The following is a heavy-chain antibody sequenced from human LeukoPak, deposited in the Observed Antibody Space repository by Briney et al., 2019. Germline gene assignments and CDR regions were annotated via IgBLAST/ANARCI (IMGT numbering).Heavy chain of an antibody. V-gene: IGHV1-2*02. CDR1: GYTFTGYY. D-gene: IGHD3-22*01. CDR3: ARGDYYDSSGYYSYYYYMDV. CDR2: SNPNSGGA. Sequence: GASVKVSCKASGYTFTGYYMHWVRQAPGQGLEWMGWSNPNSGGANYAQKFQGSVTMTRDTSISTAYMELSRLRSDDTAVYYCARGDYYDSSGYYSYYYYMDVWGKGTTITISS. J-gene: IGHJ6*03.